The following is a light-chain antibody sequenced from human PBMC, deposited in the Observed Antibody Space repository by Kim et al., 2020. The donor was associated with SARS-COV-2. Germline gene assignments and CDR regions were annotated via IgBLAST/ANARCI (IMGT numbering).Light chain of an antibody. CDR3: QQYHDWAER. Sequence: EIVMTQSPATLSVSPGERATLTCRASQSVNTKLAWYQQKGGRPPRILIYGASTRATGVPARFSGSGSGTDFTLTISSLQSEDFAVYYCQQYHDWAERFGRGNKVDIK. CDR2: GAS. CDR1: QSVNTK. J-gene: IGKJ1*01. V-gene: IGKV3D-15*01.